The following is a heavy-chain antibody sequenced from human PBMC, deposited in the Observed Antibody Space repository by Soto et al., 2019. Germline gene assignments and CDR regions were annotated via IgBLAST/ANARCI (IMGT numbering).Heavy chain of an antibody. CDR3: ATFLQLRPLGY. J-gene: IGHJ4*02. Sequence: VQLVQSGGEVKKPGASVNVSCKTSGYTSTNYGISWVRQAPGQGLEFMGWITTYNGNTNYAQKFQDRVTMTRDTSTSTAYMELRTLRSDDTAMYYCATFLQLRPLGYWGQGTLVTVSS. CDR1: GYTSTNYG. CDR2: ITTYNGNT. D-gene: IGHD1-1*01. V-gene: IGHV1-18*01.